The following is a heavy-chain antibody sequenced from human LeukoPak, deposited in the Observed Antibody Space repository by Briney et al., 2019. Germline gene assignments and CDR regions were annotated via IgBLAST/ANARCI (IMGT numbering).Heavy chain of an antibody. J-gene: IGHJ3*02. Sequence: GGSLRLSCAASGFTFDDYAMHWVRQAPGKGLEWVSGISWNSGSIGYADSVKGRFTISRDNAKNSLYLQMNSLRAEDTAVYYCAKDRWELLLDAFDIWGQGTMVTVSS. CDR3: AKDRWELLLDAFDI. CDR1: GFTFDDYA. V-gene: IGHV3-9*01. D-gene: IGHD1-26*01. CDR2: ISWNSGSI.